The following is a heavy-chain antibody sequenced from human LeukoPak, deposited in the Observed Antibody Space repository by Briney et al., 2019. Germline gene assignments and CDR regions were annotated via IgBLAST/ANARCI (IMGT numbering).Heavy chain of an antibody. Sequence: GGSLRLSCAASGFTFDDYAMHWVRQAPGKGLEWVSGISWNSGSIGCADSVKGRFTISRDNAKNSLYLQMNSLRAEDTALYYCAKGHPRYSNYGEIDYWGQGTLVTVSS. CDR2: ISWNSGSI. J-gene: IGHJ4*02. V-gene: IGHV3-9*01. CDR1: GFTFDDYA. CDR3: AKGHPRYSNYGEIDY. D-gene: IGHD4-11*01.